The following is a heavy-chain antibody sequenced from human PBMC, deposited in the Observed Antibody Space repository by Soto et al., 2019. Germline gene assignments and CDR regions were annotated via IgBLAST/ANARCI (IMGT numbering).Heavy chain of an antibody. CDR2: GNPSVGTT. V-gene: IGHV1-46*01. Sequence: ASGKVSCTASGGTVTSCGINVVGQAPGQGLEWMGVGNPSVGTTSYAQKFQGRVTMTRDTSTSTVYMELSSLRSEDPAVYYCARVVAQITNDYRDYSYYYYYGMDVWGQGTTVTVSS. CDR1: GGTVTSCG. D-gene: IGHD4-17*01. CDR3: ARVVAQITNDYRDYSYYYYYGMDV. J-gene: IGHJ6*02.